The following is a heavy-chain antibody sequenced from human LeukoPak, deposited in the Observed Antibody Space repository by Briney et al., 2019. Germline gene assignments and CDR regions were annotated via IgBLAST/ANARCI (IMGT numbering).Heavy chain of an antibody. Sequence: GGSLRPSCAASGFTFSSYAMSWVRQAPGKGLEWVSAISGSGGSTYYADSVKGRFTISRDNSKNTLYLQMNSLRAEDTAVYYWPNLKGLLWFGELLRVPYWGQGTRVTVSS. V-gene: IGHV3-23*01. D-gene: IGHD3-10*01. CDR1: GFTFSSYA. J-gene: IGHJ4*02. CDR3: PNLKGLLWFGELLRVPY. CDR2: ISGSGGST.